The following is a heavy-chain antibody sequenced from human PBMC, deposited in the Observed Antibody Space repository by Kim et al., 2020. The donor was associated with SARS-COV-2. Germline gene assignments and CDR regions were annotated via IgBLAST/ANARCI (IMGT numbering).Heavy chain of an antibody. CDR1: GGSISSSSYY. CDR3: AVPIEYSILGDAFDI. V-gene: IGHV4-39*07. Sequence: SETLSLTCTVSGGSISSSSYYWGWIRQPPGKGLEWIGSIYYSGSTYYNPSLKSRVTISVDTSKNQFSLKLSSVTAADTAVYYCAVPIEYSILGDAFDIWGQGTMVTVSS. CDR2: IYYSGST. D-gene: IGHD6-6*01. J-gene: IGHJ3*02.